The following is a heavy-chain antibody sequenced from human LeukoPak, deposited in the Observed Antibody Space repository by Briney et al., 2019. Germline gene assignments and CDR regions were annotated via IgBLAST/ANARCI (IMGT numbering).Heavy chain of an antibody. CDR2: INPSDGST. CDR3: TRPKDSGSHLFLFDY. Sequence: ASVKVSCKASGYTFTSYYMYWVRQAPGQGLEWMGIINPSDGSTNYAQKFQGRVTMTRDRSRSTVYLELSSLRSEDTAVYYCTRPKDSGSHLFLFDYWGQGILVTVSS. V-gene: IGHV1-46*01. J-gene: IGHJ4*02. D-gene: IGHD1-26*01. CDR1: GYTFTSYY.